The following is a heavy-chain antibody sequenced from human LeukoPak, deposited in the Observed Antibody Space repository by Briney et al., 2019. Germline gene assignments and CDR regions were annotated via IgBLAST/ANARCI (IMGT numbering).Heavy chain of an antibody. V-gene: IGHV1-69*04. CDR1: GGTFSNSG. Sequence: PVKVSCRPSGGTFSNSGFSWVRQAPGQGLEWMGRIVPILGIPNYAQKFQGRVTITADKSTNTAYMELSSLRSDDTAMYYCARDFTDDAFDIWGQGTMVTVS. J-gene: IGHJ3*02. D-gene: IGHD3-16*01. CDR3: ARDFTDDAFDI. CDR2: IVPILGIP.